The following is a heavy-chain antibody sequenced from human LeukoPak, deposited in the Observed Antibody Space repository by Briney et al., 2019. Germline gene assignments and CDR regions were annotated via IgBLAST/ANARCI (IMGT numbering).Heavy chain of an antibody. CDR1: GFTFDDYG. V-gene: IGHV3-20*04. CDR3: ARDRDYYDSSGVGAFDI. D-gene: IGHD3-22*01. J-gene: IGHJ3*02. Sequence: GGSLRLSCAASGFTFDDYGMSWVRQAPGKGLEWVSGINWNVGSTGYADSVKGRLTISIGNAKNSRYLQMNSLRAEDTALYYCARDRDYYDSSGVGAFDIWGQGTMVTVSS. CDR2: INWNVGST.